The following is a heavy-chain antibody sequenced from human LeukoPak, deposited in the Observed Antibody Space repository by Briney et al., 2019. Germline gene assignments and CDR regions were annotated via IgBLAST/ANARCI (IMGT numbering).Heavy chain of an antibody. D-gene: IGHD6-19*01. CDR1: GFTFSSYA. Sequence: PGGSLRLSCAASGFTFSSYAMSWVRQAPGKGLEWVSAISGSGGSTYYADSVKGRFTISRDNSKDTLYLQMNSLRAEDTAVYYCAKDPLGIAVAGPFDYWGQGTLVTVSS. CDR3: AKDPLGIAVAGPFDY. J-gene: IGHJ4*02. V-gene: IGHV3-23*01. CDR2: ISGSGGST.